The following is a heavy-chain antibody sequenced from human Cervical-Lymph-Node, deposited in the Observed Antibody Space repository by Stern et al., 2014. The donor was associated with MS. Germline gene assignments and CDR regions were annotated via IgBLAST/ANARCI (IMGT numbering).Heavy chain of an antibody. CDR3: ARDTGYYGSGSHNWFDP. J-gene: IGHJ5*02. V-gene: IGHV1-46*01. CDR1: GYTFTSYY. Sequence: MQLVESGAEVKKPGASVKVSCKASGYTFTSYYMNWVRQAPGQGLEWMGIINPSGGSTSYAQKFQGRVTMTRDTSTSTVYMELSSLRSEDTAVYYCARDTGYYGSGSHNWFDPWGQGTLFTVSS. CDR2: INPSGGST. D-gene: IGHD3-10*01.